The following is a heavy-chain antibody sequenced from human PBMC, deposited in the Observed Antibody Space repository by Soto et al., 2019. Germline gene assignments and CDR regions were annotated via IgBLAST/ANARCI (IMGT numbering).Heavy chain of an antibody. Sequence: PSQTLSLTCAISGDSVSSNSAAWNWIRQSPSRGLEWLGRTYYRSKWYNDYAVSVKRRITINPDTSKNQFSLQLNSVTPEDTAVYYCARAGDYDFWSGHTGQYYYYGMDVWGQGTTVTVSS. V-gene: IGHV6-1*01. CDR3: ARAGDYDFWSGHTGQYYYYGMDV. CDR1: GDSVSSNSAA. J-gene: IGHJ6*02. CDR2: TYYRSKWYN. D-gene: IGHD3-3*01.